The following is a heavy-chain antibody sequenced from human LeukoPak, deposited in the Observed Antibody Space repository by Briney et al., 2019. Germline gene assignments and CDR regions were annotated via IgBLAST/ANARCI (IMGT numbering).Heavy chain of an antibody. Sequence: PGGSLRLSCAASGFTSSSYAMSWVRQAPGKGLEWVSAISGSGGSTYYADSVKGRFTISRDNSKNTLYLQMNSLRAEDTAVYYCAKDYSSFVYYYYMDVWGKGTTVTVSS. CDR1: GFTSSSYA. J-gene: IGHJ6*03. CDR3: AKDYSSFVYYYYMDV. D-gene: IGHD6-6*01. CDR2: ISGSGGST. V-gene: IGHV3-23*01.